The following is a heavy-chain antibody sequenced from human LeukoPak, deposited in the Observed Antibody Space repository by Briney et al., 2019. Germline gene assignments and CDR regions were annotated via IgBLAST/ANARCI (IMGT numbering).Heavy chain of an antibody. J-gene: IGHJ3*02. CDR3: AKDPGDTYYCGSGGDAFDI. Sequence: GGSLRLSCAASGFTFSGYAMSWVRQAPGKGLEWVSAFSGSGGSTYYADSVKGRFTISRDNSKNTLYLQMNSLRAEDTAVYYCAKDPGDTYYCGSGGDAFDIWGQGTMVTVSS. CDR2: FSGSGGST. D-gene: IGHD3-10*01. V-gene: IGHV3-23*01. CDR1: GFTFSGYA.